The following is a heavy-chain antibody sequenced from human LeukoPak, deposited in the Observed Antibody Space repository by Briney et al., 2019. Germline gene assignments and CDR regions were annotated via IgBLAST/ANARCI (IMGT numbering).Heavy chain of an antibody. CDR2: IYYSGST. J-gene: IGHJ4*02. Sequence: SETLSLTCTVSGGSISSSSYYWGWIRQPPGKGLEWIGSIYYSGSTYYNPSLKSRVTISVDTSKNQFSLKLSSVTAADTAVYYCAREDYYDSSGYWYFDYWGRGTLVTVSS. D-gene: IGHD3-22*01. CDR1: GGSISSSSYY. V-gene: IGHV4-39*07. CDR3: AREDYYDSSGYWYFDY.